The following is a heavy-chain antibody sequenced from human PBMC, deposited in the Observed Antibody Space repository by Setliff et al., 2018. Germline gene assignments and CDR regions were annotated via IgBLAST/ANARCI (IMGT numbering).Heavy chain of an antibody. J-gene: IGHJ6*02. CDR2: ISVYNGNT. CDR3: ASSVDYYDRSGYPYAMDV. D-gene: IGHD3-22*01. CDR1: GYTFTRNG. Sequence: ASVKVSCKASGYTFTRNGINWVRQAPGQGLEWMGWISVYNGNTHYAQKFQGGVTMTTDTSTTTAYMDLRSLRSDDTAVYYCASSVDYYDRSGYPYAMDVWGQGTTVTVSS. V-gene: IGHV1-18*01.